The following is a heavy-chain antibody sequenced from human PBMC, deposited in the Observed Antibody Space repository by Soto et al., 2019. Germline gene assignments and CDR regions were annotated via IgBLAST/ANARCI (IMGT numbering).Heavy chain of an antibody. J-gene: IGHJ5*02. CDR1: GFTFSSYD. D-gene: IGHD3-22*01. Sequence: EVQLVESGGGLVQPGGSLRLSCAASGFTFSSYDMHWVRQATGKGLEWVSAIGTAGDTYYPGSVKGRFTISRENAKNSLYIQMNSLRAEDTAVYYCARGTHYYDSSGYYPWGQGTLVTVSS. CDR3: ARGTHYYDSSGYYP. V-gene: IGHV3-13*01. CDR2: IGTAGDT.